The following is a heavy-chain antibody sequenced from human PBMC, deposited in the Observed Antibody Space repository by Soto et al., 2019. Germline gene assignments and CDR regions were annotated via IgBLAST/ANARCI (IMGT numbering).Heavy chain of an antibody. CDR2: ISWNSGSI. V-gene: IGHV3-9*01. D-gene: IGHD3-10*01. Sequence: EVQLVESGGGLVQPGRSLRLSCAASGFTFDDHAMHWVRQAPGKGLEWVAGISWNSGSIGYADSVKGRFTISRDSAKNSLYLQMNRLKTGDTALYCCVKGSGGGVGLFDFWGQGTLVTVSS. CDR1: GFTFDDHA. CDR3: VKGSGGGVGLFDF. J-gene: IGHJ4*02.